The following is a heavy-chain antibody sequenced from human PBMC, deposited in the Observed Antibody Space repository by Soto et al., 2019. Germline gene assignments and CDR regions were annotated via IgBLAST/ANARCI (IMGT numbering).Heavy chain of an antibody. D-gene: IGHD5-12*01. CDR2: IYYSGST. V-gene: IGHV4-30-4*01. CDR1: GGSISSGDYY. Sequence: SETLSLTCTVSGGSISSGDYYWSWIRQPPGKGLEWIGYIYYSGSTYYNPSLKSRVTISVDTSKNQFSLKLSSVTAADTAVYYCARAVEMATITSFDYWGQGTLVTVSS. J-gene: IGHJ4*02. CDR3: ARAVEMATITSFDY.